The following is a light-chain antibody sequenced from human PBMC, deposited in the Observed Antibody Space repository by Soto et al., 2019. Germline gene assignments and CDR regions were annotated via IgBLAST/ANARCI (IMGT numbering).Light chain of an antibody. CDR1: QDIRNY. CDR3: QHYDHLPPLS. Sequence: DIQMTQSPSSLSASVGDRVTITCQASQDIRNYLNWYQQKPGKAPNLLIYDASNLRAGVPSRFSGRGSGTECTFTISSLQPEDIATYYCQHYDHLPPLSFGGGTKVEIK. CDR2: DAS. J-gene: IGKJ4*01. V-gene: IGKV1-33*01.